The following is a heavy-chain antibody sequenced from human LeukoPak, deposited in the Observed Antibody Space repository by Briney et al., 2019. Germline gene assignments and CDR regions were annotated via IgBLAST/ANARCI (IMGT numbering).Heavy chain of an antibody. CDR1: GYSFTSYW. V-gene: IGHV5-51*01. J-gene: IGHJ6*03. CDR3: ARLRSGGSCYSCYYYMDV. CDR2: IYPGDSDT. D-gene: IGHD2-15*01. Sequence: GESLKISCKGSGYSFTSYWIGWVRQMPGKGLEWMGNIYPGDSDTRYSPSFQGQVTISADKSISTAYLQWSSLKASDTAMYYCARLRSGGSCYSCYYYMDVWGKGTTVTISS.